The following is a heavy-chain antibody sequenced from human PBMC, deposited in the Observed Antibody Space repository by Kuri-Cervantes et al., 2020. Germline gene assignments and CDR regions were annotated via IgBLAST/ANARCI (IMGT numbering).Heavy chain of an antibody. CDR3: AKDIAAAGTSYYYYSMDV. D-gene: IGHD6-13*01. CDR2: INWNSGSI. J-gene: IGHJ6*02. Sequence: SLKISCAASGFTFDDYAMHWVRQAPGKGLEWVSGINWNSGSIGYADSVKGRFTISRDNAKNSLYLQMNSLRAEDTALYYCAKDIAAAGTSYYYYSMDVWGQGTTVTVSS. V-gene: IGHV3-9*01. CDR1: GFTFDDYA.